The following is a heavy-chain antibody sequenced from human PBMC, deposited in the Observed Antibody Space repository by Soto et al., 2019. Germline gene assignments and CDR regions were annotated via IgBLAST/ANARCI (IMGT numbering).Heavy chain of an antibody. CDR1: GGTFSSYA. CDR2: IIPIFGTA. D-gene: IGHD3-10*01. Sequence: QVPLVQSGAEVKKPGSSVKVSCKASGGTFSSYAISWVRQAPGQGLEWMGGIIPIFGTANYAQKFQGRVTITADECTSTAYMELSSLRSEDTAVYYCARDGSGYYYGSGSYYNEGFDPWGQGTLVTVSS. V-gene: IGHV1-69*01. CDR3: ARDGSGYYYGSGSYYNEGFDP. J-gene: IGHJ5*02.